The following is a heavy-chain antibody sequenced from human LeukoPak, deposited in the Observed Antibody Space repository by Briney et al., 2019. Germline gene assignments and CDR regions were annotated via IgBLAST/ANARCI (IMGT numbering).Heavy chain of an antibody. J-gene: IGHJ4*02. V-gene: IGHV3-74*01. CDR3: ARTAGHYDFWSGYFYYFDY. CDR1: GFTFSSYW. D-gene: IGHD3-3*01. Sequence: AGSLRLSCAASGFTFSSYWMHSVRQAPGKGLVWVSRINSDGSSTSYADSVKGRFTISRDNAKNTLYLQMNSLRAEDTAVYYCARTAGHYDFWSGYFYYFDYWGQGTLVTVSS. CDR2: INSDGSST.